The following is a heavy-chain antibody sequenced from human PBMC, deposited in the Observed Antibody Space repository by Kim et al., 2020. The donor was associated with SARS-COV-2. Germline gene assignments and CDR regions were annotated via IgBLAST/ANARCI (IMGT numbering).Heavy chain of an antibody. CDR1: GFTFSSYA. CDR3: AKEGAISSGSYGHFDY. V-gene: IGHV3-23*01. Sequence: GGSLRLSCAASGFTFSSYAMSWVRQAPGKGLEWVSTISESGGSTYYADSVKGRFTISRDNSKNTLYLQMNSLRAEDTAVYYCAKEGAISSGSYGHFDYWGQGTLVTVSS. D-gene: IGHD3-10*01. J-gene: IGHJ4*02. CDR2: ISESGGST.